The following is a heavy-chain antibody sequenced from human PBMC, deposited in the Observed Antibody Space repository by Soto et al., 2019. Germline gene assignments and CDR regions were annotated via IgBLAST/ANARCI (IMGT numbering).Heavy chain of an antibody. CDR3: ARGAGGYYYMDV. Sequence: EVQLVESGGGLVQPGGSLRLSCATSGFTFNTYWMHWVRQAPGKGLVWVSRIYSDGSRTSYADSVKGRFTISRDNAKNTLYLQMDSLCPEDTAVYYCARGAGGYYYMDVWGKGTTVTVSS. CDR1: GFTFNTYW. J-gene: IGHJ6*03. D-gene: IGHD3-10*01. CDR2: IYSDGSRT. V-gene: IGHV3-74*01.